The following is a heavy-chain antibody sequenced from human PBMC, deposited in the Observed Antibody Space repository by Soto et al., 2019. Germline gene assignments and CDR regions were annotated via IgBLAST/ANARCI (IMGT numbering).Heavy chain of an antibody. CDR3: ARDEMSGGNIVF. D-gene: IGHD2-15*01. CDR1: GFTFKNYG. V-gene: IGHV3-48*02. Sequence: EVQLVVSGGGLVQPGGSLRLSCAASGFTFKNYGMNWVRQGPGKGLEWVAYISSTSNAIHYTDSVRGRFTISRDNAKNSLYLRMNSLRDEDTAVYYCARDEMSGGNIVFWGQGSQVAVSS. CDR2: ISSTSNAI. J-gene: IGHJ4*02.